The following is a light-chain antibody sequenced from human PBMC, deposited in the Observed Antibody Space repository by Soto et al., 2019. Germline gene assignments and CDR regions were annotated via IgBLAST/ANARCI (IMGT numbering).Light chain of an antibody. CDR1: QSVISF. J-gene: IGKJ4*01. CDR2: FAS. CDR3: LHRHDWPPT. V-gene: IGKV3-11*01. Sequence: ILLTQSPATLSLSPGERAPLAYRASQSVISFLAWYQPRPGQAPRLLIYFASNRAAVVPPRFSGSGSGTDFTLTISSLEPEDFAVYSCLHRHDWPPTFGGGTKVDIK.